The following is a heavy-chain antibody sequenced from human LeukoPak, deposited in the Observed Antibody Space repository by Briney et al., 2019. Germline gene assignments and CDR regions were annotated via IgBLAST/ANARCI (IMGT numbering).Heavy chain of an antibody. V-gene: IGHV3-74*01. Sequence: PGGSLRLSCAVSGVTFRTYWMHWVRQVAGEGMVWVARINEDGSITNYADSVKGRCSIFRDNAKNTLYLQMTSLRAEDTAVYYCGRDLGGRSGYWGQGTLVTVSS. CDR3: GRDLGGRSGY. CDR1: GVTFRTYW. D-gene: IGHD1-26*01. J-gene: IGHJ4*02. CDR2: INEDGSIT.